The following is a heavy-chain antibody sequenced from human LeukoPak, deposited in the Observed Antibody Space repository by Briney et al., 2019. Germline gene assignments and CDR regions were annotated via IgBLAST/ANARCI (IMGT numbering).Heavy chain of an antibody. Sequence: TGGSLRLSCAASGFTFSSYAMSWVRQAPGKGLGWVSAISGSGGSTYYADSVKGRFTISRDNSKNTLYLQMNSLRAEDTAVYYCAKGLPPGDFWSGLEFWGQGTLVTVSS. CDR2: ISGSGGST. V-gene: IGHV3-23*01. CDR1: GFTFSSYA. J-gene: IGHJ4*02. D-gene: IGHD3-3*01. CDR3: AKGLPPGDFWSGLEF.